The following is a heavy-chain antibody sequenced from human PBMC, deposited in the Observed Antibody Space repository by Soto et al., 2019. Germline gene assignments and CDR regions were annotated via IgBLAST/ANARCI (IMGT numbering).Heavy chain of an antibody. V-gene: IGHV4-4*02. J-gene: IGHJ4*02. Sequence: SETLSLTCAVSGGSIRSSNWWSWVRQPPGKGLEWIGEIYHSGSTNYNPSLESRVTISVDKSKNQFSLNLSSLTAADTAVYYCARMNYYDTSGYPFDYWGQGMMVTVSS. CDR1: GGSIRSSNW. CDR2: IYHSGST. D-gene: IGHD3-22*01. CDR3: ARMNYYDTSGYPFDY.